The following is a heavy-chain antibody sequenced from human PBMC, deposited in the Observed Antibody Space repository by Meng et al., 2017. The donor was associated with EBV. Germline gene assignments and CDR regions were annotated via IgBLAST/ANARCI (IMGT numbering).Heavy chain of an antibody. J-gene: IGHJ4*02. V-gene: IGHV4-4*02. CDR1: GGSSSSSNW. Sequence: QVQLQESGPGLVKPSGXPSLTCXGSGGSSSSSNWWSWVRQPPGKGLEWIGEIYHSGSTNYNPSLKSRVTISVDKSKNQFSLKLSSVTAADTAVYYCARDRGGYYDSSGYYADWGQGTLGTVSS. CDR3: ARDRGGYYDSSGYYAD. D-gene: IGHD3-22*01. CDR2: IYHSGST.